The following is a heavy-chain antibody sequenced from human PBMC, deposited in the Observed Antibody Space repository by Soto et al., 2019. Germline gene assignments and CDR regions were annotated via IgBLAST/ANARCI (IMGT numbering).Heavy chain of an antibody. J-gene: IGHJ5*01. CDR3: AKEGQAHCSGGSCFSGWFDA. Sequence: QVQLVESGGGVVQPGKSLRLSCVASGFSFRSYAMHWVRQAPGQGLEWVAFTSYDGSKKDYAASVKGRFTASRGNFENLLYLEMNSLRPADTAVNYCAKEGQAHCSGGSCFSGWFDAWGHGTQFTVSS. V-gene: IGHV3-30*18. D-gene: IGHD2-15*01. CDR2: TSYDGSKK. CDR1: GFSFRSYA.